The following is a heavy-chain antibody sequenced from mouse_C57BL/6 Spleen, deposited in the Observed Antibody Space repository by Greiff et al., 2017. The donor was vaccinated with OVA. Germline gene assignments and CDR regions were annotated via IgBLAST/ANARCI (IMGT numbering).Heavy chain of an antibody. J-gene: IGHJ3*01. CDR3: AREGYGNGGFAY. CDR2: INYDGSST. Sequence: EVHLVESEGGLVQPGSSMKLSCTASGFTFSDYYMAWVRQVPEKGLEWVANINYDGSSTYYLDSLKSRFIISRDNAKNILYLQMSSLKSEDTATYYCAREGYGNGGFAYWGQGTLVTVSA. V-gene: IGHV5-16*01. D-gene: IGHD2-1*01. CDR1: GFTFSDYY.